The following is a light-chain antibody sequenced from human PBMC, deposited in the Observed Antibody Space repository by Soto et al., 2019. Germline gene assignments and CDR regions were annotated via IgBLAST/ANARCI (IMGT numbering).Light chain of an antibody. CDR2: KAS. V-gene: IGKV1-5*03. Sequence: DIQMTQSPSTLSASVGDRVTITCRASQSISTWLAWYQQKPGKAPKLLIYKASSLESGVPSRFSGSGSGTEFPLTISSLPPDDSATYYCQQYINRWTFGQGTKVEIK. CDR3: QQYINRWT. J-gene: IGKJ1*01. CDR1: QSISTW.